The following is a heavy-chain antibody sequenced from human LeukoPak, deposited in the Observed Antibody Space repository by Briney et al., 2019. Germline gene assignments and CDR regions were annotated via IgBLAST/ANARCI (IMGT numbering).Heavy chain of an antibody. CDR2: IYSGDST. D-gene: IGHD3-22*01. J-gene: IGHJ4*01. V-gene: IGHV3-53*01. CDR1: GFSVSSYY. Sequence: PGGSLRLSCAASGFSVSSYYMSWARQAPGKGLEWVSFIYSGDSTYYADSVKGRFTISRDNSKNTLFLQMNSLRAEDTAVYHCAGVDSSGYFYFGYWGQGTLVTVAS. CDR3: AGVDSSGYFYFGY.